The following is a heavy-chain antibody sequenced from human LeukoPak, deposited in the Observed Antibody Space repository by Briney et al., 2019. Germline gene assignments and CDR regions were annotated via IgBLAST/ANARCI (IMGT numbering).Heavy chain of an antibody. CDR1: GFTFSRYE. CDR2: ISSSGSTI. Sequence: GGSLRLSCAASGFTFSRYEMNWVRQAPGKGLEWVSYISSSGSTIYYADSVKGRFTISRDNAKNSLYLQMNSLRAEDTAVYYCATSPYYGDYDYWGQGTLVTVSS. V-gene: IGHV3-48*03. J-gene: IGHJ4*02. D-gene: IGHD4-17*01. CDR3: ATSPYYGDYDY.